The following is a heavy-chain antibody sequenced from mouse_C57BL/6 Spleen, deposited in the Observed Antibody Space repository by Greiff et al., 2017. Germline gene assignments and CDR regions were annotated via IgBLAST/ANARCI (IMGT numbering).Heavy chain of an antibody. CDR2: ISSGSSTI. CDR3: ARTGYSNYVFDY. V-gene: IGHV5-17*01. J-gene: IGHJ2*01. D-gene: IGHD2-5*01. Sequence: EVKVVESGGGLVKPGGSLKLSCAASGFTFSDYGMHWVRQAPEKGLEWVAYISSGSSTIYYADTVKGRFTISRDNAKNTLFLQMTSLRSEDTAMYYCARTGYSNYVFDYWGQGTTLTVSS. CDR1: GFTFSDYG.